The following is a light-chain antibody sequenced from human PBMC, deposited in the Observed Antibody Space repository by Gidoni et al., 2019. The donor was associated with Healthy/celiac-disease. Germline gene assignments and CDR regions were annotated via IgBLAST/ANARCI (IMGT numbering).Light chain of an antibody. J-gene: IGKJ4*01. V-gene: IGKV3-11*01. CDR3: QQRSTGPSLT. Sequence: EIVLTQSPATLSLSPGERATLSCRASQSVTSYLAWYQQKLGQAPRLLIHDASNRATGIPARFSGSGSGTDFTLTISSLEPEDFAVYYCQQRSTGPSLTFXGXTKVEMK. CDR2: DAS. CDR1: QSVTSY.